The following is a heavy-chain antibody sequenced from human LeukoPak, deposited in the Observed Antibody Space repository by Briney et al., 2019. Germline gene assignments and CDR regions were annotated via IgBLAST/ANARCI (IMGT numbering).Heavy chain of an antibody. J-gene: IGHJ4*02. D-gene: IGHD1-26*01. Sequence: ASVKVSCKASGYTFTSFGVSWVRQAPGQGLEWMGWISAYNGDTNYAQKLQGRVTMTTDTSTSTAYMELRSLRSDDTAVYYCARSVGATTSFDYWGQGTLVTVSP. CDR1: GYTFTSFG. CDR3: ARSVGATTSFDY. CDR2: ISAYNGDT. V-gene: IGHV1-18*01.